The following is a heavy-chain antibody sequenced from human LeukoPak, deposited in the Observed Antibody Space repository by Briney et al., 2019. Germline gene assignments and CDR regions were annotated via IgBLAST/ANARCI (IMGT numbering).Heavy chain of an antibody. Sequence: GASLRLSCAASGFPFSSYAMGWVRQAPGKGLDWVSGISSSGGTTYYADSVKGRFTISRDNSKNTLSLQTNSLRAEDTAVYYCAREASHVSGMDVWGQGTTVTVSS. CDR2: ISSSGGTT. CDR1: GFPFSSYA. V-gene: IGHV3-23*01. CDR3: AREASHVSGMDV. J-gene: IGHJ6*02.